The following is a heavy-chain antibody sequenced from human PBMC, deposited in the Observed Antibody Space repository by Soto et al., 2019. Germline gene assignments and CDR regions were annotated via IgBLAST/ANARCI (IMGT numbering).Heavy chain of an antibody. Sequence: GGSLRLSCAASGFTFSSYAMHWVRQAPGKGLEWVAVISYDGSNTYYADSVKGRFTISRDNSKNTLYLQMNSLRAEDTAVYYFGRAFYGDYRDAFDIWGQGTMVTVSS. D-gene: IGHD4-17*01. CDR2: ISYDGSNT. CDR3: GRAFYGDYRDAFDI. CDR1: GFTFSSYA. V-gene: IGHV3-30-3*01. J-gene: IGHJ3*02.